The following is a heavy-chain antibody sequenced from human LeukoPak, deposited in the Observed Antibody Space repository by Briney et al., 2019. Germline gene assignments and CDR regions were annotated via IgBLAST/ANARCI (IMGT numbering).Heavy chain of an antibody. CDR2: LYTSGST. CDR3: ARVDPLPGIAAAGEEWFDP. Sequence: SETLSLTCTVSGGSISSYYWSWIRQPAGKGLEWIGRLYTSGSTNYNPSLKSRVTMSVDTSKNQFSLKLSSVTAADTAVYYCARVDPLPGIAAAGEEWFDPWGQGTLVTVSS. CDR1: GGSISSYY. D-gene: IGHD6-13*01. J-gene: IGHJ5*02. V-gene: IGHV4-4*07.